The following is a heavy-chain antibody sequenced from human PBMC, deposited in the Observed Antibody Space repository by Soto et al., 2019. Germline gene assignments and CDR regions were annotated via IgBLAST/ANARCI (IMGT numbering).Heavy chain of an antibody. CDR1: GGTVSSYW. V-gene: IGHV4-59*02. CDR3: ARGPGASGSYHYYFDY. Sequence: SETLSLTCTVSGGTVSSYWWSWIRQPPGKGLEWIGYIYYTGSTTYNPSLRSRVTISLDASKNQFSLKLSSVTAADTAVYYCARGPGASGSYHYYFDYWGPGTLVTVSS. J-gene: IGHJ4*02. CDR2: IYYTGST. D-gene: IGHD3-10*01.